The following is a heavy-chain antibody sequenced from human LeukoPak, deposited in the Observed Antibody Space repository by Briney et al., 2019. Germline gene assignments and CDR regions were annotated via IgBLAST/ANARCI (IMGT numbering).Heavy chain of an antibody. CDR1: GFTVSSYS. V-gene: IGHV3-21*01. CDR3: ARDIVVVVAATLDAFDI. D-gene: IGHD2-15*01. Sequence: PGGSLRLYCAASGFTVSSYSMNWVRQAPGKGLEWVSSISSSSSYIYYADSVKGRFTISRDNAKNSLYLQMNSLRAEDTAVYYCARDIVVVVAATLDAFDIWGQGTMVTVSS. J-gene: IGHJ3*02. CDR2: ISSSSSYI.